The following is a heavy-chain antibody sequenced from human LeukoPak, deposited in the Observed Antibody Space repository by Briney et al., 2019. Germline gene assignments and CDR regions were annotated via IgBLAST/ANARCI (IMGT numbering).Heavy chain of an antibody. CDR2: ISTVGTTM. D-gene: IGHD4-17*01. J-gene: IGHJ4*02. CDR1: VFTFSRYE. CDR3: PKGDAYGDQNVDY. V-gene: IGHV3-48*03. Sequence: PGGSLRLSCAASVFTFSRYEMHGVRQAPGRGLEGMSYISTVGTTMYYADAVKGRFTISRDNDKNSLYLQMTSLRPENPAIYYCPKGDAYGDQNVDYWGQGTLVTVS.